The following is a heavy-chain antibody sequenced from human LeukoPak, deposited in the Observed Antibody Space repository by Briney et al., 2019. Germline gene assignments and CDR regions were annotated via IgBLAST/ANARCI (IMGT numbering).Heavy chain of an antibody. CDR3: ARFVFGDRAFDI. J-gene: IGHJ3*02. Sequence: ASVKVSCKASGYTFTSYYMHWVRQAPGQGLEWMGIINPSGGSTSYAQKFQGRVAMTRDMSTSTVYMELSSLRSEDTAVYYCARFVFGDRAFDIWGQGTMVTVSS. V-gene: IGHV1-46*01. CDR1: GYTFTSYY. D-gene: IGHD3-10*01. CDR2: INPSGGST.